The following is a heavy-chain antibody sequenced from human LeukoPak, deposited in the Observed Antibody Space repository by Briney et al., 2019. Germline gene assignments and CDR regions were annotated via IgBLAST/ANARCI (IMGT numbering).Heavy chain of an antibody. CDR1: GFTFSSYA. Sequence: GGSLRLSCAASGFTFSSYAMHWVRQAPGKGLEYVSAISSNGGSTYYANSVKGRFTISRDNSKNTLYLQMGSLRAEGMAVYYCARDGAQLLAFDIWGQGTMVTVSS. CDR3: ARDGAQLLAFDI. CDR2: ISSNGGST. D-gene: IGHD2-2*01. V-gene: IGHV3-64*01. J-gene: IGHJ3*02.